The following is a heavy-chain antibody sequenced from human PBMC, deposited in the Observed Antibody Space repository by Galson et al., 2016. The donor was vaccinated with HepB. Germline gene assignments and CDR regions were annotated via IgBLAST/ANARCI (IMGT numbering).Heavy chain of an antibody. CDR3: AKVDSSSWSFDY. CDR2: INGNGGNT. Sequence: SLRLSCAASGFTFSSYGMSWVRQTPGKGLEWVTTINGNGGNTWYADSVKGRFTVSRDNSDNRMFLRMNSLRAEDTAIYYCAKVDSSSWSFDYWGRGTLVTVSS. J-gene: IGHJ4*02. CDR1: GFTFSSYG. V-gene: IGHV3-23*01. D-gene: IGHD6-13*01.